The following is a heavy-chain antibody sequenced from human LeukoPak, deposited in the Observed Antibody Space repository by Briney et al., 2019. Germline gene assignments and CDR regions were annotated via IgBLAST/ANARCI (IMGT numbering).Heavy chain of an antibody. J-gene: IGHJ5*02. CDR1: GGTFSSYA. V-gene: IGHV1-69*13. CDR3: ARSGRSNGSHHDWFDP. CDR2: IIPIFGTA. D-gene: IGHD6-19*01. Sequence: ASVKVSFKASGGTFSSYAISWVRQAPGQGLEWMGGIIPIFGTANYAQKFQGRVTITADESTSTAYMELSSLRSEDTAVYYCARSGRSNGSHHDWFDPWGQGTLVTVSS.